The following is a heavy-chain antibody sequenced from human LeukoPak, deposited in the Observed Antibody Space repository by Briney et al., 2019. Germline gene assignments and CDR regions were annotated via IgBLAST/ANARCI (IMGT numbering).Heavy chain of an antibody. CDR3: ARPKGYSYGYFVY. D-gene: IGHD5-18*01. CDR1: GYTFTSYD. CDR2: MNPNSGDT. J-gene: IGHJ4*02. Sequence: ASVKVSCKASGYTFTSYDINWVRQATGQGLEWMGWMNPNSGDTGYAQKFQGRVTMTRNTSISTAYMELSSLRSEDTAVYYCARPKGYSYGYFVYWGQGTLVTVSS. V-gene: IGHV1-8*01.